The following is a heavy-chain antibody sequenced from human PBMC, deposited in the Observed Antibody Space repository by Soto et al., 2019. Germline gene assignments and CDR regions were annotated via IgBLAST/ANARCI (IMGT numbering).Heavy chain of an antibody. J-gene: IGHJ4*02. CDR2: IYYGGST. CDR1: GGSMTTSKYY. V-gene: IGHV4-30-4*01. CDR3: ARDTGSSGSNRLDY. Sequence: PSETLSLTCTVSGGSMTTSKYYWAWIRQPPGKGLEWIGYIYYGGSTYYNPSLKSRVTISVDTSKNQFSLKLSSVTAADTAVYYCARDTGSSGSNRLDYWGQGTLVTVS. D-gene: IGHD3-10*01.